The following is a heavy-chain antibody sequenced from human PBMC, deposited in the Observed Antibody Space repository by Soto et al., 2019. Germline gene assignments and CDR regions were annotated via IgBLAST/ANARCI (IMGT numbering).Heavy chain of an antibody. D-gene: IGHD1-1*01. J-gene: IGHJ4*01. CDR3: ARGRYGDY. Sequence: QVHLVQSGAEVKKPGASVKVSCKGSGYGFTTYGITWVRQAPGQGLEWMAWISAHNGNTNYAQKLQGRVTVTRDTSTSTAYMELRSLRSDDTAVYYCARGRYGDYWGYGALVTVSS. CDR1: GYGFTTYG. CDR2: ISAHNGNT. V-gene: IGHV1-18*01.